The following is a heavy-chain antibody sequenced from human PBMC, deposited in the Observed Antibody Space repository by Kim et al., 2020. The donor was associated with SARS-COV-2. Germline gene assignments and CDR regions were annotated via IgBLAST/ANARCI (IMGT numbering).Heavy chain of an antibody. D-gene: IGHD3-10*01. CDR2: IKPDGSEK. Sequence: GGSLRLSCAASGFPFITYYMTWVRQAPGKGLEWVANIKPDGSEKSYVDSVKGRFTISRDNTESSVYLQMNSLRGEDTAVYYCARGVGQYYSVWGQGTLVTVSS. J-gene: IGHJ4*02. V-gene: IGHV3-7*01. CDR1: GFPFITYY. CDR3: ARGVGQYYSV.